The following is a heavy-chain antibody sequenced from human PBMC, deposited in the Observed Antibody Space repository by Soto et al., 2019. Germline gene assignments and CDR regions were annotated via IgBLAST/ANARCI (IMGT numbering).Heavy chain of an antibody. CDR3: ARGRNSSSGSPPLDY. D-gene: IGHD6-13*01. CDR1: GGSFSGYY. J-gene: IGHJ4*02. V-gene: IGHV4-34*01. Sequence: SETLSLTCAVYGGSFSGYYWSWIRQPPGKGLEWIGEINHSGSTNYNPSLKSRVTISVDTSKNQFSLKLSSVTAADTAVYYCARGRNSSSGSPPLDYWGQGTLVTVSS. CDR2: INHSGST.